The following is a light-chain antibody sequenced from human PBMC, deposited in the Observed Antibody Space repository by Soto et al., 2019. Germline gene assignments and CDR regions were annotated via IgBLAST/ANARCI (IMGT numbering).Light chain of an antibody. CDR1: QSVSTY. V-gene: IGKV3-11*01. J-gene: IGKJ3*01. CDR2: DAS. Sequence: EIVLTQSPATLSLSPGERAILSCRASQSVSTYLAWYQQQPGQAPRLLIFDASNRATGIPARFSGSGSGTDFTLTISSLEPEDFAVYYCQQRADWPATFGPGTKVDIK. CDR3: QQRADWPAT.